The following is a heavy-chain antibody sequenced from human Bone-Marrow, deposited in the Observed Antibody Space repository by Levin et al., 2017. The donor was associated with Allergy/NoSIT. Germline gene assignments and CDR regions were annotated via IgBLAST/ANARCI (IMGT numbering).Heavy chain of an antibody. J-gene: IGHJ6*02. CDR3: ARGPEHFYHAMDV. CDR2: IYDREST. D-gene: IGHD2/OR15-2a*01. Sequence: SETLSLTCTVSGGSVNSGGYTWSWIRQPPGKGLEWIGYIYDRESTYSTPSLKSRVTISVDRANNQFSLRLSSVTAADTAVYYCARGPEHFYHAMDVWGQGTTVTVSS. V-gene: IGHV4-30-2*01. CDR1: GGSVNSGGYT.